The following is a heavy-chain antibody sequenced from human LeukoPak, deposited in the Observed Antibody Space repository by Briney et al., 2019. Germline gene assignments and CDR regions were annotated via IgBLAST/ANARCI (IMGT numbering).Heavy chain of an antibody. Sequence: SETLSLTCAVSGGSISSSNWWSWVRQPPGKGLEWIGEIYHSGSTNYNPSLKSRVTISVDKSKNQFSLKLSSVTAADTAVYYCARGYCSGGSCYESRGWFDYWGQGTLVTVSS. CDR1: GGSISSSNW. CDR2: IYHSGST. V-gene: IGHV4-4*02. J-gene: IGHJ4*02. CDR3: ARGYCSGGSCYESRGWFDY. D-gene: IGHD2-15*01.